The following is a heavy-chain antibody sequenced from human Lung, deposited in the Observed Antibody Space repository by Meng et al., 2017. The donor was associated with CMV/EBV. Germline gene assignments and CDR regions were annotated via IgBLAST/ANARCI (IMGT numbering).Heavy chain of an antibody. Sequence: VCGVSVSSGCYYWGWIRQPPGKGLEWIGYIYYSGSTNYNPSLKSRVTISADTSKNQFSLRLSSVTAADTAVYYCARAGPGWFDPWGQGTLVTVSS. V-gene: IGHV4-61*01. CDR1: GVSVSSGCYY. CDR3: ARAGPGWFDP. CDR2: IYYSGST. J-gene: IGHJ5*02.